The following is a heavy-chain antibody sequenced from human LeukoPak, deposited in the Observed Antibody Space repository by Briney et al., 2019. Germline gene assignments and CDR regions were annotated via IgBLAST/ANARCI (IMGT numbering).Heavy chain of an antibody. CDR1: GFTFSSYA. V-gene: IGHV3-30-3*01. D-gene: IGHD3-10*01. CDR3: ARDIRDYYGSGSY. CDR2: ISYDGSNK. J-gene: IGHJ3*01. Sequence: GGSLRLSCAASGFTFSSYAMHWVRQAPGKGLEWVAVISYDGSNKYYADSVKGRFTISRDNSKNTLYLQMNSLRAEDTAVYYCARDIRDYYGSGSYWGQGTMVTVSS.